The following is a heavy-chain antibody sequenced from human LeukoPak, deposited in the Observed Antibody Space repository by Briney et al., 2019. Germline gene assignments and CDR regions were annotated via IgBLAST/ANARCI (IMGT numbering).Heavy chain of an antibody. D-gene: IGHD6-13*01. J-gene: IGHJ6*04. CDR1: GGSFSGYY. CDR2: INHSGRT. CDR3: ARGKQLTVYYYYGMDV. V-gene: IGHV4-34*01. Sequence: SETLSLTCAVYGGSFSGYYWSWIRQPPGKGVEWIGEINHSGRTNYNPSLTSRVTISVDTSKNQFSLKLSSVTAADTAVYYCARGKQLTVYYYYGMDVWGKGTTVTVSS.